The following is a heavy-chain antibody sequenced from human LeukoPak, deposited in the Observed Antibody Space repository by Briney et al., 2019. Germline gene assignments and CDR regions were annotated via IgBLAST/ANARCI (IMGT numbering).Heavy chain of an antibody. J-gene: IGHJ5*02. V-gene: IGHV1-2*02. Sequence: GASVKVSCKASGYTFTGYYMHWVRQAPGQGLEWMGWINPNSGGTNYAQKSQGRVTMTRDTSISTAHMELSRLRSDDTAVYYCARDLEEGGFWSGYYPPTNWFDPWGQGTLVTVSS. CDR2: INPNSGGT. CDR1: GYTFTGYY. D-gene: IGHD3-3*01. CDR3: ARDLEEGGFWSGYYPPTNWFDP.